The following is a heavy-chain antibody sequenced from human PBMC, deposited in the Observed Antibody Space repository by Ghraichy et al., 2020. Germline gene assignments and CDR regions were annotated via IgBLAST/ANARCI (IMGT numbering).Heavy chain of an antibody. CDR3: ARGANSVDS. V-gene: IGHV3-21*01. J-gene: IGHJ4*02. D-gene: IGHD2-21*01. Sequence: GGSLRLSCAASGFTFSSYAMNWVRQAPGKGLEWVSSISSSTSYTYYADSVKGRCTISRDNAKNSLFLQMNGLRAEDTAVYYCARGANSVDSWGQGALVTVSP. CDR2: ISSSTSYT. CDR1: GFTFSSYA.